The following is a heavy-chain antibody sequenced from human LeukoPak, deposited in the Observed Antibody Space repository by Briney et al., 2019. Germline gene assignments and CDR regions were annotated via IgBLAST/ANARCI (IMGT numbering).Heavy chain of an antibody. CDR3: ARGLVGATLHFDY. CDR1: GGTFSSYA. V-gene: IGHV1-69*05. CDR2: IIPIFGTA. Sequence: SVKVSCKASGGTFSSYAISWVRQAPGQGLEWMGRIIPIFGTANYAQKFQGKVTITTDESTSTAYMELSSLRSEDTAVYYCARGLVGATLHFDYWGQGTLVTVSS. J-gene: IGHJ4*02. D-gene: IGHD1-26*01.